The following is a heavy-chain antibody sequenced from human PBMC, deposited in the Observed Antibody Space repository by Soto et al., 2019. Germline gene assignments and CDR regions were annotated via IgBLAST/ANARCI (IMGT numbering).Heavy chain of an antibody. Sequence: PGGSLRLSCAASGFTFSYYTVHWVRRAPGKGLEWVSSISGIRDYIRYADSVKGRFTISRDNAKTSLYLQMNILTAEDTAVYYCAREGVHNYNEYYFDYRGQGTLVTVSS. D-gene: IGHD3-22*01. CDR1: GFTFSYYT. CDR2: ISGIRDYI. V-gene: IGHV3-21*06. J-gene: IGHJ4*02. CDR3: AREGVHNYNEYYFDY.